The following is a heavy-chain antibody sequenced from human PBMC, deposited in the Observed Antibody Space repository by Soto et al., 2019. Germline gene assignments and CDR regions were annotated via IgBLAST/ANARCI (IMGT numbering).Heavy chain of an antibody. V-gene: IGHV4-34*01. D-gene: IGHD1-26*01. CDR3: ARGYGSYYFDY. CDR1: GASFSAYY. CDR2: INHSGST. J-gene: IGHJ4*02. Sequence: SETLSLTCAVYGASFSAYYWSWIRQPPGKGLEWIGEINHSGSTNYNPSLKSRVTISVDTSKNQFSLKLSSVTAADTAVYYCARGYGSYYFDYWGQGTLVTVSS.